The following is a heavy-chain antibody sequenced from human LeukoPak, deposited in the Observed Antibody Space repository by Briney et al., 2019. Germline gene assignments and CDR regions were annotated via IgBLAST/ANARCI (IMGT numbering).Heavy chain of an antibody. J-gene: IGHJ4*02. D-gene: IGHD3-10*01. V-gene: IGHV3-23*03. CDR2: IYSGGYT. Sequence: GGSLRLSCAAPEFTFSSYWMSWVRQAPGKGLEWVSVIYSGGYTYYADSVKGRFTISRDNSKNTLYLQMNSLRAEDTAVYYCAKVSRITMVRGVSHENYWGQGTLVTVSS. CDR3: AKVSRITMVRGVSHENY. CDR1: EFTFSSYW.